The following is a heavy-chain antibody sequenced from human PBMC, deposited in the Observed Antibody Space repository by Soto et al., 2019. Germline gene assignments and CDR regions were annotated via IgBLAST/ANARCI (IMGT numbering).Heavy chain of an antibody. V-gene: IGHV4-34*01. Sequence: SETLSLTCAVYGGSFSDYIWTWIRQTPGNGLQWIGQINHSGSATYNPSLKSRVTISVHTSNSQLSLELSSVTAADTAVYYCARNLMDYDILTGYYMAYYFDYWGQGTLVTVSS. CDR2: INHSGSA. D-gene: IGHD3-9*01. CDR3: ARNLMDYDILTGYYMAYYFDY. J-gene: IGHJ4*02. CDR1: GGSFSDYI.